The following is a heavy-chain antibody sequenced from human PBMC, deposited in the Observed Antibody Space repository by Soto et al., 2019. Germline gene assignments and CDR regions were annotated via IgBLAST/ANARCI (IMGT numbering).Heavy chain of an antibody. CDR3: ASSIAVAGIDY. CDR2: IYTSVST. Sequence: ETLSLTCTVSGSSSTSYYWSWIRQPAGKGLEWIGRIYTSVSTNYNPSLKSRVTMSVDTSKNQFSLKLSSVTAADTAVYYCASSIAVAGIDYWGQGTLVTVSS. V-gene: IGHV4-4*07. J-gene: IGHJ4*02. CDR1: GSSSTSYY. D-gene: IGHD6-19*01.